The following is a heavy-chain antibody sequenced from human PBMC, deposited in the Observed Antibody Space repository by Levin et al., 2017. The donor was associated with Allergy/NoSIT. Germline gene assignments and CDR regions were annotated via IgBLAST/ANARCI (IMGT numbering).Heavy chain of an antibody. CDR3: ARTVGSGDCSGGSCSNWFDP. D-gene: IGHD2-15*01. CDR2: ISRRGDYA. CDR1: GFSFSDSY. V-gene: IGHV3-11*03. Sequence: GGSLRLSCAASGFSFSDSYMTWIRQAPGKGLEWVSYISRRGDYANYADSVKGRFTISRDNAKNSLSLHMNSLRADDTAVYYCARTVGSGDCSGGSCSNWFDPWGQGTLVTVSS. J-gene: IGHJ5*02.